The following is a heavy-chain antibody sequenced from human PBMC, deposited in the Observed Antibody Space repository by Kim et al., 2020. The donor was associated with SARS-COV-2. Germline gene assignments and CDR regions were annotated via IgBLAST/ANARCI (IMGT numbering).Heavy chain of an antibody. D-gene: IGHD6-19*01. J-gene: IGHJ5*01. Sequence: SETLSLTCAVSGGSISSSNWWSWVRQPPGKGLEWIGEIYHSGSTNYNPSLKSRVTISVDKSKNQFSLKLSSVTAADTAVYYCATSYIAVAGTSPFDPWGQGTVVTVSS. V-gene: IGHV4-4*02. CDR2: IYHSGST. CDR3: ATSYIAVAGTSPFDP. CDR1: GGSISSSNW.